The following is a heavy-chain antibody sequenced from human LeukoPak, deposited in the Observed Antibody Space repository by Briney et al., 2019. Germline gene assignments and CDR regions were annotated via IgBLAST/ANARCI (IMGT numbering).Heavy chain of an antibody. Sequence: ASVKVSCKASGYTFTGYYMHWVRQAPGQGLEWMGWNNPNSGGTNYAQKFQGRVTMTRDTSISTAYMELSRLRSDDTAVYYCASMVVVPAAADDYWGQGTLVTVSS. CDR3: ASMVVVPAAADDY. CDR1: GYTFTGYY. CDR2: NNPNSGGT. V-gene: IGHV1-2*02. J-gene: IGHJ4*02. D-gene: IGHD2-2*01.